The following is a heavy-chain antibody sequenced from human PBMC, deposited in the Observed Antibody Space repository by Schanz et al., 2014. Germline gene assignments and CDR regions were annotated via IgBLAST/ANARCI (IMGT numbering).Heavy chain of an antibody. J-gene: IGHJ5*02. D-gene: IGHD3-16*01. CDR2: LSGSGAGT. CDR3: AKWDDIPAAPALMLGYFDA. V-gene: IGHV3-23*01. Sequence: EVQLLESGGGLVQPGGSLRLSCAASGFTFSNYAMGWVRQTPGKGLEWVSSLSGSGAGTFYADSVKGRFTISRDNSENTPYFQLISRRAEDATVYYCAKWDDIPAAPALMLGYFDAWGQGILVTVSS. CDR1: GFTFSNYA.